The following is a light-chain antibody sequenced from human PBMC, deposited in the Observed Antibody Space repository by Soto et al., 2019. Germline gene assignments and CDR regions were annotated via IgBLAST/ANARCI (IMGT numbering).Light chain of an antibody. J-gene: IGKJ4*01. CDR2: DTS. V-gene: IGKV3-15*01. Sequence: EVVMRQSPSTLSVSAVEVCRLSCRASQGIGDTLAWYQHKPGQTPRLLIYDTSTRATGVPTRFSGSRSGAEFTLTINSLQSEDFAVYYCQPYNNWPLTFGGGTKVDI. CDR3: QPYNNWPLT. CDR1: QGIGDT.